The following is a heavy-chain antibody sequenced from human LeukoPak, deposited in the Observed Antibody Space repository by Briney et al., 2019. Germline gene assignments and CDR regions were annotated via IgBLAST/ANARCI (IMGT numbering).Heavy chain of an antibody. J-gene: IGHJ4*02. CDR1: GFIFYNYA. CDR3: AKDREPDDGYDIDS. D-gene: IGHD5-12*01. V-gene: IGHV3-23*01. Sequence: PGGSLRLSCATSGFIFYNYAMNWVRQAPGKGLEWVSVIWGNGYTTYYADSVKGRFTISRDNSKNTVYLQMDSLRAEDTAIYYCAKDREPDDGYDIDSWGQGTLVTVSS. CDR2: IWGNGYTT.